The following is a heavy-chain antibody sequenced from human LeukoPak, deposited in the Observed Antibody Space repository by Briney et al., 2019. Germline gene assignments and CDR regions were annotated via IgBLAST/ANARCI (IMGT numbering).Heavy chain of an antibody. CDR3: AREMKYYYGSGIPLPDY. J-gene: IGHJ4*02. Sequence: ASVRDSRKASGYTFTGYYMHWVRQAPGQGLEWMGWINPNSGGTNYAQKFNGSATMMRHTSISTAYMELRRLRSDDTAVSSCAREMKYYYGSGIPLPDYWAQGPLVTVSS. CDR2: INPNSGGT. V-gene: IGHV1-2*02. CDR1: GYTFTGYY. D-gene: IGHD3-10*01.